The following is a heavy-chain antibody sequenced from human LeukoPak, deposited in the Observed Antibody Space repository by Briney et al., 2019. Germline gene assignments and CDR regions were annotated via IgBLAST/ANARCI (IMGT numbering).Heavy chain of an antibody. V-gene: IGHV3-23*01. D-gene: IGHD6-6*01. J-gene: IGHJ5*02. CDR2: ISGSGGST. Sequence: PGGSLRLSCAASGFXFSSYAISWVRQAPGKGLEWVSAISGSGGSTYYADSVKGRFTISRDNSKNTLYLQMNSLRAEDTAVYYCAKGPYSSSSLNWFDPWGQGTLVTVSS. CDR1: GFXFSSYA. CDR3: AKGPYSSSSLNWFDP.